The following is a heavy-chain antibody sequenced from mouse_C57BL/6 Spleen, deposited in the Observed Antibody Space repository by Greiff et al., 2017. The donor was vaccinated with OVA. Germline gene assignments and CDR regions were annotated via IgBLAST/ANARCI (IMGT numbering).Heavy chain of an antibody. CDR1: GYTFTSYT. V-gene: IGHV1-4*01. CDR3: ARSDGRGAMDY. J-gene: IGHJ4*01. Sequence: VQLQQSGAELARPGASVKMSCKASGYTFTSYTMHWVKQRPGQGLEWIGYINPSSGYTKYNQKFKDQATLTADKSSSTAYLQLSSLTSEDSAVYYCARSDGRGAMDYWGQGTSVTVSS. CDR2: INPSSGYT. D-gene: IGHD1-1*01.